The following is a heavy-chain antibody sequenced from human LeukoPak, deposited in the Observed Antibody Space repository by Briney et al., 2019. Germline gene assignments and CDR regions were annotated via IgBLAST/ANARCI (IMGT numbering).Heavy chain of an antibody. CDR1: GLTFSSYA. CDR2: ISYDGSNK. Sequence: GGFLRLSCAASGLTFSSYAMHWVRQAPGKGLEWVAVISYDGSNKYYADSVKGRFTISRDNSKNTLYLQMNSLRAEDTAVYYCARALRYYYYYYMDVWGKGTTVTVSS. V-gene: IGHV3-30*01. J-gene: IGHJ6*03. CDR3: ARALRYYYYYYMDV.